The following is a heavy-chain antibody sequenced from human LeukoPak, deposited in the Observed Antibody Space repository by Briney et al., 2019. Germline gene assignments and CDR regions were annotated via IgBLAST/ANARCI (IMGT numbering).Heavy chain of an antibody. D-gene: IGHD2-15*01. CDR1: GASISSSNGYF. Sequence: SETLSLTCTVSGASISSSNGYFWAWIRQPPGKGLEWIGYIYYSGSTNYNPSLKSRVTISVDTSKNQFSLKLSSVTAADTAVYYCARGRPLSWDIVGVVFDYWGQGTLVTVSS. V-gene: IGHV4-61*05. J-gene: IGHJ4*02. CDR2: IYYSGST. CDR3: ARGRPLSWDIVGVVFDY.